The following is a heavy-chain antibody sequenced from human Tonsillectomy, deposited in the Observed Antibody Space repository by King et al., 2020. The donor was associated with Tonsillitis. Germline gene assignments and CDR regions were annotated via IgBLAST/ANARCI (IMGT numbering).Heavy chain of an antibody. J-gene: IGHJ4*02. CDR3: AKEEVGFDY. CDR2: IAYDGSNK. Sequence: QLVQSGGGVAQPGRSLRLSCAASGFSFRNYGMHWVRQAPGKGLEWVAVIAYDGSNKYYVDSVKGRFTISRDNSKNTLYLQMNSLRAEDTAVYYCAKEEVGFDYWGQGTLVSVSS. V-gene: IGHV3-30*18. CDR1: GFSFRNYG.